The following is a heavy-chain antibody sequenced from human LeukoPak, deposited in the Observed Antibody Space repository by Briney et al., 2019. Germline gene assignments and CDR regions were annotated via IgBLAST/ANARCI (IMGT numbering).Heavy chain of an antibody. V-gene: IGHV1-18*01. J-gene: IGHJ4*02. Sequence: GASVKVSCKASGYTFTNFGLSWVRQAPGQGLEWMGIISPSGGSTTYAQKFQGRVTMTTDTSTSTAYMELRSLRSDDTAVYYCARDRDIVVVPVDYWGQGTLVTVSS. D-gene: IGHD2-2*01. CDR1: GYTFTNFG. CDR2: ISPSGGST. CDR3: ARDRDIVVVPVDY.